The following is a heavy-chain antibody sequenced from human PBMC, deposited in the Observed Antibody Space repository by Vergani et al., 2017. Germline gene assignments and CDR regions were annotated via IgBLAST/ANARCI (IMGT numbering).Heavy chain of an antibody. D-gene: IGHD2-2*01. J-gene: IGHJ6*03. V-gene: IGHV1-8*02. CDR3: ARGRDIVVVPAGRYYYYYYMDV. Sequence: QVQLVQSGAEVKKPGASVKVSCKASGYTFTSYGISWVRQAPGQGLEWMGWMNPNSGNTGYAQKFQGRVTMTRNTSISTAYMELSSLRSEDTAVYYCARGRDIVVVPAGRYYYYYYMDVWGKGTTVTVSS. CDR2: MNPNSGNT. CDR1: GYTFTSYG.